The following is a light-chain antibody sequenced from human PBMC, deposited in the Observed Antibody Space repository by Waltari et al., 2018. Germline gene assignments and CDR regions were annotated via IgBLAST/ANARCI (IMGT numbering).Light chain of an antibody. CDR2: DLT. CDR1: SDDIGAYSY. J-gene: IGLJ2*01. Sequence: QSALTQPASVSGSPGQSITISCTGTSDDIGAYSYVTWYHQRPGKVPKLIIYDLTERPSGVSNRFSGSKSCSTASLTVSGLQAEDESLFYCSAYTSRGTLKFGGWTRVTVL. CDR3: SAYTSRGTLK. V-gene: IGLV2-14*03.